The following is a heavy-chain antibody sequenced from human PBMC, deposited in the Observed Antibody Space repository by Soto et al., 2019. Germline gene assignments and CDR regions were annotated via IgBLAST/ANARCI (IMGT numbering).Heavy chain of an antibody. CDR1: GGTFSSYT. J-gene: IGHJ3*02. V-gene: IGHV1-69*02. CDR2: IIPILGIA. CDR3: ATEKIAVAGIGAFDI. Sequence: GASVKVSCKASGGTFSSYTIGWVRQAPGQGLEWMGKIIPILGIANYAQKFQGRVTITADKSTSTAYMELSSLRSEDTAVYYCATEKIAVAGIGAFDIWGQGTMVTVSS. D-gene: IGHD6-19*01.